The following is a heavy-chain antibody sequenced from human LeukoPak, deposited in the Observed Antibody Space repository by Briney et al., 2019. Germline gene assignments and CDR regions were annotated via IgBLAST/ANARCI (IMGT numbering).Heavy chain of an antibody. J-gene: IGHJ4*02. CDR2: TYNVGTT. CDR1: GFTFSSSS. Sequence: TGGSLRLSCAAAGFTFSSSSMNWVRQAPGKGLEWVSITYNVGTTYYTDSVKGRFTISRDNSKNTLYLQMNSLRADDTAVYYCARGYGSGSYYFWGQGTLVTVSS. V-gene: IGHV3-66*01. CDR3: ARGYGSGSYYF. D-gene: IGHD3-10*01.